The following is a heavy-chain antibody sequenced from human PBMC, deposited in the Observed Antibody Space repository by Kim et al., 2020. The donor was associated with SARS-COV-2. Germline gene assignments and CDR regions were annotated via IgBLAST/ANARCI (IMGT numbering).Heavy chain of an antibody. Sequence: ASVKVSCKASGYTFTSYYMYWVRQAPGQGLEWMGVINHSGGSTSFAQKFQGRITMTRDTSTSAVYMELSSLRSEDTAVYYCARDAGGSYFHFDYWGQGTL. J-gene: IGHJ4*02. CDR3: ARDAGGSYFHFDY. CDR1: GYTFTSYY. CDR2: INHSGGST. V-gene: IGHV1-46*01. D-gene: IGHD1-26*01.